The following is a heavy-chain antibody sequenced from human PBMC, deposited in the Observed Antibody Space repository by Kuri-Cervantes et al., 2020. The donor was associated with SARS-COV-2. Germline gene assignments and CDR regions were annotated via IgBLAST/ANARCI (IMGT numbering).Heavy chain of an antibody. CDR1: GGSFSGYY. D-gene: IGHD6-19*01. CDR2: INHSGST. Sequence: SQTLSLTCAVYGGSFSGYYWSWIRPPPGKGLEWIGEINHSGSTNYNPSLKSRVTISVDTSKNQFSLKLSSVTAADTAVYYCARGRIGYSSGWSYWYFDLWGRGTLVTVSS. CDR3: ARGRIGYSSGWSYWYFDL. V-gene: IGHV4-34*01. J-gene: IGHJ2*01.